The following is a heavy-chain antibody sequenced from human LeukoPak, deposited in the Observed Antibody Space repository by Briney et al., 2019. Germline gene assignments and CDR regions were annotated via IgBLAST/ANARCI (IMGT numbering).Heavy chain of an antibody. Sequence: SETLSLTCTVSGGSISSGSFYWSWIRQPAGKGLEWIGRIYTSGSTNYNPSLKSRVTISVDTSKNQFSLKLTSVTAADTAVYYCARAYYDILTGYYTGNWFDPWGQGTLVTVSS. D-gene: IGHD3-9*01. V-gene: IGHV4-61*02. CDR1: GGSISSGSFY. CDR3: ARAYYDILTGYYTGNWFDP. J-gene: IGHJ5*02. CDR2: IYTSGST.